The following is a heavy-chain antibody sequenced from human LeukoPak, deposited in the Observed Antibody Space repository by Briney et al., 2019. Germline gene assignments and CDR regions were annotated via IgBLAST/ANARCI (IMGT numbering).Heavy chain of an antibody. J-gene: IGHJ4*02. V-gene: IGHV4-59*08. Sequence: SETLSLTCTISGGSLSTYFWNWVRQSPEKGLEWIASISYSGTSFYNPSLFGRVTISVDPSNNQISLEVKSVTAADTAVYYCARHNFFDFWGQGLLVAVSS. CDR1: GGSLSTYF. CDR2: ISYSGTS. CDR3: ARHNFFDF.